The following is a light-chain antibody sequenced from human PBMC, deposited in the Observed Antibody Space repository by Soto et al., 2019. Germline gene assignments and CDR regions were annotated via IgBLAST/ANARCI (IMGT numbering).Light chain of an antibody. J-gene: IGKJ1*01. CDR3: QQYNDYSWT. CDR2: KAS. CDR1: QSISAW. V-gene: IGKV1-5*03. Sequence: DIQMTQSPSTLSASVGDRVSINCRASQSISAWLAWYQQKPGKAPRLLIYKASTLEIGVPSRFSGSGSGTEFTLTISSLKPDDVATYYCQQYNDYSWTFGQGTKVEIK.